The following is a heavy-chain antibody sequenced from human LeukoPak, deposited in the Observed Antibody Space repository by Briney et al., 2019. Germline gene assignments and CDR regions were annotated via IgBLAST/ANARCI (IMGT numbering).Heavy chain of an antibody. D-gene: IGHD1-7*01. CDR1: GGSFSNHY. CDR3: ARGNYVDWFDP. Sequence: SETLSLTCTVSGGSFSNHYWSWIRQPPGKGLEWIGYIYRTGSTNYNPSLKSRVTISVDTSKNHFSLKLSSVTAADTAVYYCARGNYVDWFDPWGQGTQVTVSS. J-gene: IGHJ5*02. CDR2: IYRTGST. V-gene: IGHV4-59*11.